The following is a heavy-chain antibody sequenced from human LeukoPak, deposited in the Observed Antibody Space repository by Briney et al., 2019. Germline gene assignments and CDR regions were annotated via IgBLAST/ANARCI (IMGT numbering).Heavy chain of an antibody. CDR2: ISHSSSYI. CDR1: GFTFTNYS. CDR3: AKVRGSWGFAFDD. V-gene: IGHV3-21*01. D-gene: IGHD6-13*01. Sequence: PGGSLRLSCAASGFTFTNYSMNWVRQAPGKGLEWVSSISHSSSYIYYADSVKGRFTISRDNAKNSLYLQMNSLRAEDTAVYYCAKVRGSWGFAFDDWGQGTMVTVSS. J-gene: IGHJ3*01.